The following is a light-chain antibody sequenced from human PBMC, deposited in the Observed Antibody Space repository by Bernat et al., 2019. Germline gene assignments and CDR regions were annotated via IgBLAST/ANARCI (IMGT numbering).Light chain of an antibody. V-gene: IGKV2-28*01. J-gene: IGKJ2*01. CDR2: LGS. CDR1: QSLTHSNGYKY. CDR3: MQSLQTPYT. Sequence: DIMMTQSPLSLPVTPGEPASISCKSSQSLTHSNGYKYLDWYVQRPGQSPQLLIYLGSNRASGVPDRISGSGSGTRFTLKISRVEAEDVGIYYGMQSLQTPYTFGQGTKLEIK.